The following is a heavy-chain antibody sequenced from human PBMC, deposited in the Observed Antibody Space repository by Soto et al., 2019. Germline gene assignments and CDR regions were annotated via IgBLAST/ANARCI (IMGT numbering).Heavy chain of an antibody. CDR3: ARERGYYGSGSSYYYYGMDV. CDR2: IIPIFGTA. J-gene: IGHJ6*02. Sequence: ASVKVSCKASGGTFSSYAISWVRQAPGQGLEWMGGIIPIFGTANYAQKFQGRVTITADESTSTAYMELSSLRSEDTAVYYCARERGYYGSGSSYYYYGMDVWGQGTTVTVSS. CDR1: GGTFSSYA. V-gene: IGHV1-69*13. D-gene: IGHD3-10*01.